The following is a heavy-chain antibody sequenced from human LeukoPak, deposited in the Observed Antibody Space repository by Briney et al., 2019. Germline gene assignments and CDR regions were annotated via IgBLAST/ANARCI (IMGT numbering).Heavy chain of an antibody. CDR1: GFTFSSYS. Sequence: GGSLRLSCAASGFTFSSYSMNWVRQAPGEGLEWVSSISSSSSYIYYADSVKGRFTISRDNAKNSLYLQMNSLRAEDTAVYYCARDPYYYDRRDVSRIDYWGQGTLVTVSS. CDR3: ARDPYYYDRRDVSRIDY. CDR2: ISSSSSYI. V-gene: IGHV3-21*01. D-gene: IGHD3-22*01. J-gene: IGHJ4*02.